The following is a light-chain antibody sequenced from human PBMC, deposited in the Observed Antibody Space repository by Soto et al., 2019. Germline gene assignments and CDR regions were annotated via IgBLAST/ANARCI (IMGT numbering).Light chain of an antibody. CDR3: QQYNSYSST. CDR1: QGISSW. Sequence: DIQMTQSPSSVSASVGDRVTITCRASQGISSWLAWYQQKPGKAPKLLIYDASSLESGVPSRFSGSGSGTEFTLTISSLQNDDCATYYCQQYNSYSSTFGQGTRLEIK. CDR2: DAS. V-gene: IGKV1-5*01. J-gene: IGKJ5*01.